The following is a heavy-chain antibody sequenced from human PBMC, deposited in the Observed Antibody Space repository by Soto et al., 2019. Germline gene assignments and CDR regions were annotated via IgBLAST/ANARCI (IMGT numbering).Heavy chain of an antibody. CDR2: IWNDGSNE. CDR3: VRDAADSGYAFDI. D-gene: IGHD3-10*01. V-gene: IGHV3-33*01. J-gene: IGHJ3*02. CDR1: GFTFSRDA. Sequence: QLVESGGGVVQPGRSLRLSCAASGFTFSRDAMHWVRQAPGKGLEWVAFIWNDGSNEYYADSVKGRAIISRDNSENTVYLQMNSPSVEDRAVYFCVRDAADSGYAFDIWGQGTMVTVSS.